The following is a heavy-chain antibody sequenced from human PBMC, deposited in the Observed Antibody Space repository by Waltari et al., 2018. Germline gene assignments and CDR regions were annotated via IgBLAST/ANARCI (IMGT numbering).Heavy chain of an antibody. Sequence: EVQLVESGGGLVKPGGSLRLSCAASGFTFSNAWMSWVRQAPGKGREGVGRIKSKTDGGTTDYAAPVKGRFTISRDDSKNTLYLQMNSLKTEDTAVYYCTTDGRATAMVTWGQGTLVTVSS. J-gene: IGHJ4*02. CDR2: IKSKTDGGTT. CDR1: GFTFSNAW. V-gene: IGHV3-15*01. CDR3: TTDGRATAMVT. D-gene: IGHD5-18*01.